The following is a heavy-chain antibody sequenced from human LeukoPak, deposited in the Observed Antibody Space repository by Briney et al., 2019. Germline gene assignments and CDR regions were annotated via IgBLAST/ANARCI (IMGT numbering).Heavy chain of an antibody. J-gene: IGHJ5*02. CDR1: GYTFTSYD. D-gene: IGHD2-15*01. CDR3: ATVPLFYCSGGSCYSSLDP. Sequence: GASVKVSCKASGYTFTSYDINWVRQATGQGLEWMGWMNPNSGNTGYAQKFQGRVTMTRNTSISTAYMELSSLRSEDTAVYYCATVPLFYCSGGSCYSSLDPWGQGTLVTVSS. V-gene: IGHV1-8*01. CDR2: MNPNSGNT.